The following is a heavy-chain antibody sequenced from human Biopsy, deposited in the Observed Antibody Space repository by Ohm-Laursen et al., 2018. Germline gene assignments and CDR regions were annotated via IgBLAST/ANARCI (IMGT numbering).Heavy chain of an antibody. J-gene: IGHJ4*02. D-gene: IGHD1-7*01. CDR1: GGAFRSHT. CDR2: TTPVFGVV. CDR3: ATGLDGLTGTTSLED. V-gene: IGHV1-69*13. Sequence: GASVKVSCNAPGGAFRSHTITWVRQAPGQGLEWVGNTTPVFGVVNYARKLQGRVTITADESMAIGHLEVSSLRVDDTAVYYCATGLDGLTGTTSLEDWGQGNLVSVSP.